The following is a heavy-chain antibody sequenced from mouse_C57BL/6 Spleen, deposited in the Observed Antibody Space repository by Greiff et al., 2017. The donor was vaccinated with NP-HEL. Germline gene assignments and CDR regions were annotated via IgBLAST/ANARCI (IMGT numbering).Heavy chain of an antibody. J-gene: IGHJ4*01. CDR2: IYPGSGST. CDR1: GYTFTSYW. D-gene: IGHD1-1*01. CDR3: ARRITTVVANAMDY. V-gene: IGHV1-55*01. Sequence: QVQLQQPGAEPVKPGASVKMSCKASGYTFTSYWITWVKQRPGQGLEWIGDIYPGSGSTNYSEKFKSKATLTVDTSSSTAYMQLSSLTSEDSAVYYCARRITTVVANAMDYWGQGTSVTVSS.